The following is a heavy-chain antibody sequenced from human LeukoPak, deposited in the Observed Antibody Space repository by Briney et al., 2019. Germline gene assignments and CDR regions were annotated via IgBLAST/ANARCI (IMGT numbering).Heavy chain of an antibody. CDR3: ARVYSSSWYSGYLYMDF. CDR2: ISWSSGII. V-gene: IGHV3-9*01. CDR1: GFIFDDHG. D-gene: IGHD6-13*01. J-gene: IGHJ6*03. Sequence: GRSLRLSCAASGFIFDDHGMHWVRQAPGKGLEWVSGISWSSGIIGYADSVRGRFTISRDNAKQSLYLQMSDLRTEDTAVYYCARVYSSSWYSGYLYMDFWGKGTTVTVSS.